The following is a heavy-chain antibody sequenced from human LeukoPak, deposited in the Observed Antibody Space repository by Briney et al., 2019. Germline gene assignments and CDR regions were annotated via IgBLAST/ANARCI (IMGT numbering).Heavy chain of an antibody. CDR1: GFTFSSHW. Sequence: GGSLRLSCAASGFTFSSHWMSWVRQAPGKGLEWVANIKQDGNGEYYVDSVKGRFTISRDNAKNSLYLQMSSLRAEDTAVYYCAKDELGSGSYSGYWGQGTLVTVSS. D-gene: IGHD1-26*01. J-gene: IGHJ4*02. CDR2: IKQDGNGE. CDR3: AKDELGSGSYSGY. V-gene: IGHV3-7*01.